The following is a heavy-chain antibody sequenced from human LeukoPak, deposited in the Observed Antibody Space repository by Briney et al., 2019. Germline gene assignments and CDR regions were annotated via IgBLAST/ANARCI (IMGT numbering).Heavy chain of an antibody. V-gene: IGHV4-4*02. J-gene: IGHJ3*02. Sequence: PSETLSLTCAVSGGSVSRNWWSWVRQPPGKGLEWIGEIHHSGGTNYNPSLKSRVTMSLDKSNNQFSLKLSSVTAADTAVYYCARDHSSSSWMDSFEIWGPGTKVTVSS. CDR1: GGSVSRNW. CDR2: IHHSGGT. D-gene: IGHD6-6*01. CDR3: ARDHSSSSWMDSFEI.